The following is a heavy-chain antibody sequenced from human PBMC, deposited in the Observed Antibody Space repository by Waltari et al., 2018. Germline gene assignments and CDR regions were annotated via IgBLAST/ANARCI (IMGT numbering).Heavy chain of an antibody. Sequence: QLQLQESGPGLVKPSETLSLTCTVSGGSISSSSYYWGWIRQPPGKGLGWIGSIDYRGSTYYNPSLKSRVTISVDTSKNQVSLKLSSVTAADTAVYYCARRVYYYDSSGYLDYWGQGTLVTVSS. V-gene: IGHV4-39*01. CDR3: ARRVYYYDSSGYLDY. D-gene: IGHD3-22*01. CDR2: IDYRGST. J-gene: IGHJ4*02. CDR1: GGSISSSSYY.